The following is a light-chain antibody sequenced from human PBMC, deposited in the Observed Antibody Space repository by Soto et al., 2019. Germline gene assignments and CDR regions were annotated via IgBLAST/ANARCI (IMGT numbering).Light chain of an antibody. CDR1: QSISSS. V-gene: IGKV1-5*01. Sequence: DIVMTQSPATLSVSPGERATLSCRASQSISSSSAWYQQKPGKAPKLLIYDASSLASGVPSRFSGSGSGTEFTLTISSLQSDDFAAYYCEQYNGYPRTFGQGTKVDIK. CDR2: DAS. J-gene: IGKJ1*01. CDR3: EQYNGYPRT.